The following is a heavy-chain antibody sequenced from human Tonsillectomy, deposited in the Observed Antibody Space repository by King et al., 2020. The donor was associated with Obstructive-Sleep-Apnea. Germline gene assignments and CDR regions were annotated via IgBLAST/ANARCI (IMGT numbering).Heavy chain of an antibody. CDR3: ARAHQDYGDYVGGSRFDN. Sequence: QLVQSGAEVKKPGASVKVSCKTSGYTFTSSGISWVRQAPGQGLEWTGWISGYNGVTKYPQNLQDRVTMTTDASTSTAYMGLRSRRSDDTAVYYCARAHQDYGDYVGGSRFDNWGQGTPVTVSS. CDR1: GYTFTSSG. D-gene: IGHD4-17*01. J-gene: IGHJ5*02. CDR2: ISGYNGVT. V-gene: IGHV1-18*04.